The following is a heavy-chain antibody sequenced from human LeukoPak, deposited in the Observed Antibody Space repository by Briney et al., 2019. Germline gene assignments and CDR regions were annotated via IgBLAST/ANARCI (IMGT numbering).Heavy chain of an antibody. V-gene: IGHV1-18*01. CDR2: ISAYNGDT. D-gene: IGHD1-26*01. Sequence: ASVKVSCKASGYTFTSYGISWVRQAPGQGLEWMGWISAYNGDTKYAQKLQGRVTMTTDTSTTTAYMELRSLSSDDTAVYYCARDEQVAGAQRYWGQGTLVTVSS. CDR3: ARDEQVAGAQRY. CDR1: GYTFTSYG. J-gene: IGHJ4*02.